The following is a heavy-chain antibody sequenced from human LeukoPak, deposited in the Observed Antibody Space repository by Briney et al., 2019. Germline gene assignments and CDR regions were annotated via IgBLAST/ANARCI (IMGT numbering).Heavy chain of an antibody. CDR2: IYHSGST. CDR3: ARDRYGDHTYFDY. CDR1: GGSISSGGYS. J-gene: IGHJ4*02. D-gene: IGHD4-17*01. Sequence: SETLSLTCAVSGGSISSGGYSWSWIRQPPGKGLEWIGYIYHSGSTYYNPSLKSRVTISVDRSKNQFSLKLSSVTAADTAVYYCARDRYGDHTYFDYWGQGTLVTVSS. V-gene: IGHV4-30-2*01.